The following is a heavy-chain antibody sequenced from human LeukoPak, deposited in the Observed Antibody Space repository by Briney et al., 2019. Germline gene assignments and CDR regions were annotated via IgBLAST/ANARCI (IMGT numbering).Heavy chain of an antibody. V-gene: IGHV3-7*01. CDR3: ARLRKSGRIAVAGRSGELDY. CDR2: IKQDGSEK. J-gene: IGHJ4*02. D-gene: IGHD6-19*01. CDR1: GFTFNNAW. Sequence: SGGSLRLSCAASGFTFNNAWMSWVRQAPGKGLEWVANIKQDGSEKYYVDSVKGRFTISRDNAKNSLYLQMNSLRAEDTAVYYCARLRKSGRIAVAGRSGELDYWGQGTLVTVSS.